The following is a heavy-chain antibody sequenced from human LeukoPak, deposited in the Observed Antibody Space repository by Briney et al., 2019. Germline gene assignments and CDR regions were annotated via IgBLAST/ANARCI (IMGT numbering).Heavy chain of an antibody. CDR1: SSSFNFYY. J-gene: IGHJ4*02. D-gene: IGHD1-26*01. V-gene: IGHV4-4*07. Sequence: SETLSLTCIVSSSSFNFYYWSWIRQPAGKGLEGIGRIHASGSTSYNPSLKSRLTMSIDTATTQFSLKLTSVTAADTAVYYCAGVQSVFVADQWVEGFLDYWGRGALVTVSS. CDR3: AGVQSVFVADQWVEGFLDY. CDR2: IHASGST.